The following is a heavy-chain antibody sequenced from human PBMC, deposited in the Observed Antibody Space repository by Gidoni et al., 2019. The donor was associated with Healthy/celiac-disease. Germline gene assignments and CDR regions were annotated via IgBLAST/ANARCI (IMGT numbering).Heavy chain of an antibody. V-gene: IGHV4-4*07. J-gene: IGHJ3*02. D-gene: IGHD3-22*01. CDR1: GGSISSYY. Sequence: QVPLQESGPGLVKPSETLSLTCPVSGGSISSYYWSWIRQPAGKGLEWIGRIYTSGSTHYNPSLKRRVTMSVDTSKNQFSLKLSSVTAADTAVYYCARGWGYYDSSGYPDAFDIWGQGTMVTVSS. CDR3: ARGWGYYDSSGYPDAFDI. CDR2: IYTSGST.